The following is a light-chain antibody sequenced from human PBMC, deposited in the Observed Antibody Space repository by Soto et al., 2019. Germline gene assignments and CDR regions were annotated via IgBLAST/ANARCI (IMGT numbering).Light chain of an antibody. CDR1: SSDVGGYNY. CDR3: CSYAGSYFYV. J-gene: IGLJ1*01. Sequence: QSALTQPRSVSGSPGQSVTISCTGTSSDVGGYNYVSWCQQHPGKAPKLMIYDVSKRPSGVPDRFSGSKSGNTASLTISGLQAEDEADYYCCSYAGSYFYVFGTGTKVTVL. CDR2: DVS. V-gene: IGLV2-11*01.